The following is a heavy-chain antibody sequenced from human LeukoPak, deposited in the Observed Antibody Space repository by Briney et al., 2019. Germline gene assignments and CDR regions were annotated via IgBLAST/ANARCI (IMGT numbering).Heavy chain of an antibody. CDR3: ARDVGDIVTIPAAITVP. V-gene: IGHV1-18*01. D-gene: IGHD2-2*01. CDR1: GYSFRSYG. CDR2: ISGYNGNT. J-gene: IGHJ5*02. Sequence: ASVKVSXKGSGYSFRSYGINWVRQAPGQGLEWMGWISGYNGNTNYAQMVQGRVTMTTDTSTSTAYMELRSLRSDDTAMYYCARDVGDIVTIPAAITVPWGQGTLVTVSS.